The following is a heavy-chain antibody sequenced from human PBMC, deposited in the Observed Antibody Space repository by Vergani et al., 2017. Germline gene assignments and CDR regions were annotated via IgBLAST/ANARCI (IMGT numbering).Heavy chain of an antibody. V-gene: IGHV4-39*01. CDR1: GGSISSSSYY. Sequence: QVQLQESGPGLVKPSETLSLTCTVSGGSISSSSYYWGWIRPPPGKGLEWIGSIYYSGSTYYNPSLKSRVTISVDTSKNQFSLKLSSVTAADTAVYYCARHGLIAVAGTMSGYFDYWGQGTLVTVSS. D-gene: IGHD6-19*01. CDR3: ARHGLIAVAGTMSGYFDY. CDR2: IYYSGST. J-gene: IGHJ4*02.